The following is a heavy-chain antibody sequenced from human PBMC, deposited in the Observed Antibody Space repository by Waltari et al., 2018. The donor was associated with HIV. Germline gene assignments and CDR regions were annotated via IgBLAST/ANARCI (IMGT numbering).Heavy chain of an antibody. Sequence: QLQLQESGPGLVKPSETLSLTCTVSGGSISSSSYYWGWGRQPPGKGLEWIGSIYYSGSTYYNPSLKTRVTISVDTSKNQFSLKLSSVTAADTAVYYCARPIVVGALGYGMDVWGQGATVTVSS. CDR1: GGSISSSSYY. CDR3: ARPIVVGALGYGMDV. D-gene: IGHD2-2*01. V-gene: IGHV4-39*01. J-gene: IGHJ6*02. CDR2: IYYSGST.